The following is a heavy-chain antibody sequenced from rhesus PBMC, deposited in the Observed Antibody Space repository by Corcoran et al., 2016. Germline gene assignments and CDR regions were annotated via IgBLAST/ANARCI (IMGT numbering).Heavy chain of an antibody. CDR2: IYWDDDK. J-gene: IGHJ4*01. CDR1: GFSLTTSGMG. V-gene: IGHV2-152*01. D-gene: IGHD4-29*01. Sequence: QVTLKESGPALVKPTQTLTLTCTFSGFSLTTSGMGVGWIRQPPGRALEWLARIYWDDDKRYNTALKSRLTVSKDTSKNQVVLTMTNMDPMDTATYYCARRPVTTTFDYWGQGVLVTVSS. CDR3: ARRPVTTTFDY.